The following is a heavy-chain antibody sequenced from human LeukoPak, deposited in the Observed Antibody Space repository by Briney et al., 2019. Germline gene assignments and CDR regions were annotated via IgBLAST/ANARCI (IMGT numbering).Heavy chain of an antibody. V-gene: IGHV3-74*01. Sequence: GGSLRLSCTASGFTFGNYWMHWVRQVPGKGLVWVSRINSDGSSRSYADSVKGRVTISRDNAKNTLYLQMNSLRAEDTAVYYCARDAQSGAFSDFDYWGQGTLVTVSS. CDR3: ARDAQSGAFSDFDY. J-gene: IGHJ4*02. CDR1: GFTFGNYW. CDR2: INSDGSSR. D-gene: IGHD1-26*01.